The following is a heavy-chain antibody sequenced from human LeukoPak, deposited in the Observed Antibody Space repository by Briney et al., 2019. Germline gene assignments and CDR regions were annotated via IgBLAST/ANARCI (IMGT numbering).Heavy chain of an antibody. CDR1: GGSISSSSYY. J-gene: IGHJ4*02. Sequence: SETLSLTCTVSGGSISSSSYYWGWIRQPPGKGLEWIGSIYYSGSTYYNPSLKSRVTISVDTSKNQFSLKLSSVTAADTAVYYCARLGNGYNNNPFDYWGQGTLVTVSS. V-gene: IGHV4-39*01. CDR2: IYYSGST. CDR3: ARLGNGYNNNPFDY. D-gene: IGHD5-24*01.